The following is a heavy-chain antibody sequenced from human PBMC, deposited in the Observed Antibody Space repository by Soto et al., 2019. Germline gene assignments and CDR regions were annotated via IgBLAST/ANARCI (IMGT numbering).Heavy chain of an antibody. CDR2: ISAYNANA. CDR3: ARENSYFDY. J-gene: IGHJ4*02. V-gene: IGHV1-18*01. CDR1: GYTFRNFG. Sequence: QIQLLQSGAEVKKPGASVKVTCKASGYTFRNFGISWVRQAPGQVLEWMGWISAYNANANYAQKFQGRPTMTAETSTSTAYMELRSLRSYDTAVYYCARENSYFDYWGQGTLVTVAS.